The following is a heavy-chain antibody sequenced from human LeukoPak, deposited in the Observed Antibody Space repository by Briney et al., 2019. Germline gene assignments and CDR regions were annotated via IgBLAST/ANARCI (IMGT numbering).Heavy chain of an antibody. V-gene: IGHV3-23*01. CDR1: GFTFWSSG. CDR2: ISGVGTS. J-gene: IGHJ3*01. D-gene: IGHD3-3*01. CDR3: AKPLGGYYPDVFDV. Sequence: GGSLRLSCVASGFTFWSSGMDWVRQAPGKGLQWVASISGVGTSHTADSVKGRFAISRDNSKNTMYLQMDSLSAEDTAVYYCAKPLGGYYPDVFDVWGKGTMVTVSS.